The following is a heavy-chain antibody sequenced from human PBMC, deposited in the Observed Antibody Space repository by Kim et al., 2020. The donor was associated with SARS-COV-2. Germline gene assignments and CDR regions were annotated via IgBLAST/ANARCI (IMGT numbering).Heavy chain of an antibody. CDR3: ARYYYDSSGYYWDLYYFDY. Sequence: GGSLRLSCAASGFTFSSYWMSWVRQAPGKGLEWVANIKQDGSEKYYVDSVKGRFTISRDNAKNSLYLQMNSLRAEDTAVYYCARYYYDSSGYYWDLYYFDYWGQGTLVTVSS. J-gene: IGHJ4*02. V-gene: IGHV3-7*01. D-gene: IGHD3-22*01. CDR2: IKQDGSEK. CDR1: GFTFSSYW.